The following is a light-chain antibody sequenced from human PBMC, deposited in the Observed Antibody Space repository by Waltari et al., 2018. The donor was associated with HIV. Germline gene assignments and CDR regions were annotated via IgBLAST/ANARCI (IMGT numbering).Light chain of an antibody. J-gene: IGLJ3*02. CDR2: EVS. CDR3: SSYAGSNNRWV. Sequence: QSALTQPTSASGSPAPSAPISCTGTTSAVGGYNYVPGYQQHPGKAPKRMIYEVSKRPSGVPDRFSGSKSGSTASLTVSGLQAEDEADYYCSSYAGSNNRWVFGGGTKLTVL. V-gene: IGLV2-8*01. CDR1: TSAVGGYNY.